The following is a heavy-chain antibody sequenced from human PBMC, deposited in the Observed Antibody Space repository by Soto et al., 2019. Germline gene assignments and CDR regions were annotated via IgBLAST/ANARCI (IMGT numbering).Heavy chain of an antibody. Sequence: PGGSLRLSCAASGFTFGNAWMSWVRQAPGKGLEWVGRIKSKTDGGTTDYAAPVKGRFTISRDDSKNTLYLQMNSLKTEDTAVYYCTTERVLGTSDAFDIWGQGTMVTVSS. J-gene: IGHJ3*02. D-gene: IGHD3-16*01. V-gene: IGHV3-15*01. CDR1: GFTFGNAW. CDR3: TTERVLGTSDAFDI. CDR2: IKSKTDGGTT.